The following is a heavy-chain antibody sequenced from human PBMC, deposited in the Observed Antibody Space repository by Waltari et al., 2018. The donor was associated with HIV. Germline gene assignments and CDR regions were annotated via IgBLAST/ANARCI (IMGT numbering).Heavy chain of an antibody. V-gene: IGHV3-49*03. CDR2: IRSKAYGGTT. D-gene: IGHD6-13*01. Sequence: SLRLSCTASGFTFGDYAMSWFRQAPGKGLEWVGFIRSKAYGGTTEYAASVKGRFTISRDDSKSIAYLQMNSLKTEDTAVYYCTKAAAGMSRYYGMDVWGQGTTVTVSS. CDR3: TKAAAGMSRYYGMDV. J-gene: IGHJ6*02. CDR1: GFTFGDYA.